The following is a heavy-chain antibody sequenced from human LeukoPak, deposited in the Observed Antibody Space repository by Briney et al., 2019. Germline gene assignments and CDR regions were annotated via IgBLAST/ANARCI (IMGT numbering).Heavy chain of an antibody. V-gene: IGHV3-48*03. D-gene: IGHD1-26*01. CDR1: GFTFSSYE. CDR3: AIDPISIVGATRDDY. Sequence: GGSLRLSCAASGFTFSSYEMNWVRQAPGKGLEWVSYISSSGSTIYYADSVKGRFTISRDNAKNSLYLQMNSLRAEDTAVYYCAIDPISIVGATRDDYWGQGTLVTVSS. CDR2: ISSSGSTI. J-gene: IGHJ4*02.